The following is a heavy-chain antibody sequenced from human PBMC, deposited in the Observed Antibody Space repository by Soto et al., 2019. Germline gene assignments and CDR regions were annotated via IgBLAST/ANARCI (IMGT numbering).Heavy chain of an antibody. CDR3: GHRAGLQGNWNGSYFDF. J-gene: IGHJ4*02. CDR2: IYWDDDK. CDR1: GFSLSTNGVG. D-gene: IGHD1-1*01. Sequence: QITLEESGPPRVKPTQTLTLTCTFSGFSLSTNGVGVGWVRQPPGKALERLALIYWDDDKRYSPSLRSRPTITNDTSSNQVVRTITTMDPVDTATYYCGHRAGLQGNWNGSYFDFWGQGALVTVSS. V-gene: IGHV2-5*02.